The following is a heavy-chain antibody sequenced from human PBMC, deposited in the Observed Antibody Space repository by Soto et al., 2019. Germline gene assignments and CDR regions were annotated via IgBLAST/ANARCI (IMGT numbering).Heavy chain of an antibody. Sequence: GASVKVSCKASGYTFTSYAMHWVRQAPGQRLEWMGWINAGNGNTKYSQKFQGRVTITRDTSASTAYMELSSLRSEDTAVYYCARNNDFWSGYPIRYYYYYMDVWGKGTTVTVSS. CDR2: INAGNGNT. D-gene: IGHD3-3*01. CDR1: GYTFTSYA. V-gene: IGHV1-3*01. CDR3: ARNNDFWSGYPIRYYYYYMDV. J-gene: IGHJ6*03.